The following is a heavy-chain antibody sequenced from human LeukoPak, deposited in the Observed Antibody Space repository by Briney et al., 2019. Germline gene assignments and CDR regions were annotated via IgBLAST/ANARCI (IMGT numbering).Heavy chain of an antibody. Sequence: APVKVSCKASGYTFTGYYMRWVRQAPGQGLEWMGWINPNSGGTNYAQKFQGRVTMTRDTSISTAYMELSRLRSDDTAVYYCARALYNCNYLVLGPWGQGTLVTVSS. CDR3: ARALYNCNYLVLGP. CDR1: GYTFTGYY. J-gene: IGHJ4*02. V-gene: IGHV1-2*02. CDR2: INPNSGGT. D-gene: IGHD1-7*01.